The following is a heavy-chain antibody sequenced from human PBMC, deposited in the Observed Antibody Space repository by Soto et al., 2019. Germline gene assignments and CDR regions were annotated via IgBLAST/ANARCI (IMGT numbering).Heavy chain of an antibody. V-gene: IGHV1-2*04. Sequence: SVKVSFKASGYTFTGYYMHLLLHGPGQGLEWMGWINPNSGGTNYAQKFQGWVTMTRDTSISTAYMELSRLRSDDTAVYYCASSGGNPNYGMDVWGQGTTVTVSS. J-gene: IGHJ6*02. CDR3: ASSGGNPNYGMDV. D-gene: IGHD6-19*01. CDR1: GYTFTGYY. CDR2: INPNSGGT.